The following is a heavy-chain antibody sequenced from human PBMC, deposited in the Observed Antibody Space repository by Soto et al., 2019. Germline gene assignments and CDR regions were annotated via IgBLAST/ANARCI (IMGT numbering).Heavy chain of an antibody. CDR2: ISSSSSYI. CDR3: ARDITYNWNPDAFDI. D-gene: IGHD1-20*01. J-gene: IGHJ3*02. Sequence: GGSLRLSCAASGFTFSSYSMSWVRQAPGKGLEWVSSISSSSSYIYYADSVKGRFTISRDNAKNSLYLQMNSLRAEDTAVYYCARDITYNWNPDAFDIWGQGTMVTVSS. CDR1: GFTFSSYS. V-gene: IGHV3-21*01.